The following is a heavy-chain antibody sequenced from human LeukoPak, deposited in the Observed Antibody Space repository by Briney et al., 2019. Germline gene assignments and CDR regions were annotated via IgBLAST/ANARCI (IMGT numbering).Heavy chain of an antibody. CDR2: ISPMFGTA. Sequence: ASVKVSCKASGGTFSSYGISWVRQAPGQGLEWMGGISPMFGTANYAQKFQGRVTITAAESTSTAYMEVSGLRSEDTAVYYCARSVGYCSSSSCFYYGMDVWGQGTTVTVSS. D-gene: IGHD2-2*01. J-gene: IGHJ6*02. CDR1: GGTFSSYG. V-gene: IGHV1-69*13. CDR3: ARSVGYCSSSSCFYYGMDV.